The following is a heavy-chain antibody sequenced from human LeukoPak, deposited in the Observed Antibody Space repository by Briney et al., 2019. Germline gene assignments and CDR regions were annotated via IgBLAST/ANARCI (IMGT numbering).Heavy chain of an antibody. CDR2: IRSKANSYAT. CDR3: TRPSGWYAIYDY. CDR1: GFTFSGSA. D-gene: IGHD6-19*01. V-gene: IGHV3-73*01. J-gene: IGHJ4*02. Sequence: GGSLKLSCAASGFTFSGSAMHWVRQASGKGLEWVGRIRSKANSYATAYAASVKGRFTTPRDDSKNTAYLQMNSLKTEDTAVYYCTRPSGWYAIYDYWGQGTLVTVSS.